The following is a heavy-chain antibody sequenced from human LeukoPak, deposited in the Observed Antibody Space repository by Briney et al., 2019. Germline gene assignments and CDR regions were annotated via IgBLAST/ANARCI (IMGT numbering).Heavy chain of an antibody. CDR2: IYYSGST. Sequence: SETLSLTCTVSGGSISSHYWSWIRQPPGKGLEWIGYIYYSGSTNYNPSLKSRVTISVDTSKNQFSLKLSSVTAADTAVYYCARGGRILYFWGQGTLVTVSS. J-gene: IGHJ4*02. D-gene: IGHD2-15*01. V-gene: IGHV4-59*11. CDR1: GGSISSHY. CDR3: ARGGRILYF.